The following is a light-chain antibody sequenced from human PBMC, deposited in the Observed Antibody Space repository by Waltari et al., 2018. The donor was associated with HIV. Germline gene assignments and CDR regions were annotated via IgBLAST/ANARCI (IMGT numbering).Light chain of an antibody. CDR2: EVN. Sequence: QSALTQPPSASGSPGQSVTISCTGTSSDVGGSDYVSWYQQHPGKAPKPMISEVNKRPSGVPDRFSGSRSGNTASLTVSGLQAEDEAHYYCSSYAGRNTLLFGGGTKLTVL. CDR3: SSYAGRNTLL. J-gene: IGLJ2*01. V-gene: IGLV2-8*01. CDR1: SSDVGGSDY.